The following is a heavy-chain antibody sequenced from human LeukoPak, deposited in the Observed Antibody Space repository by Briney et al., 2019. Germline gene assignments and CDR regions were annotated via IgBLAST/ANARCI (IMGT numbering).Heavy chain of an antibody. CDR2: ISYDGSNK. CDR1: GFTFSSYA. CDR3: ARAEYCSGGSCSTPFDY. V-gene: IGHV3-30*04. J-gene: IGHJ4*02. D-gene: IGHD2-15*01. Sequence: GGSLRLSCAASGFTFSSYAMHWVRQAPGKGLEWVAVISYDGSNKYYADSVKGRFTISRDNSKNTLYLQMNSLRAEDTAVYYCARAEYCSGGSCSTPFDYWGQGTLVTVSS.